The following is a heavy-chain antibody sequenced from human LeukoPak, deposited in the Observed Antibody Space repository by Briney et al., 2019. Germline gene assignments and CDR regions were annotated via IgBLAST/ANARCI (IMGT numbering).Heavy chain of an antibody. Sequence: GGSLRLSCAASGFTFDDYAMFWVRQAPGKGLEWVSGISWNSKNIGYAASVKGRFTISRDNAKNSLYLQMNSLRAEDTAFYYCAKGNRDSSGFYYYYGMDVWGQGTTVTVSS. CDR1: GFTFDDYA. CDR3: AKGNRDSSGFYYYYGMDV. J-gene: IGHJ6*02. D-gene: IGHD3-22*01. CDR2: ISWNSKNI. V-gene: IGHV3-9*01.